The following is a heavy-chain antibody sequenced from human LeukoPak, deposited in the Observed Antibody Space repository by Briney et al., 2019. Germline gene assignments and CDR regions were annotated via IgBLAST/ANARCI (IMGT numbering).Heavy chain of an antibody. D-gene: IGHD1-26*01. CDR3: ARGSGSYHTAYMN. CDR1: GYSFTSYW. J-gene: IGHJ4*02. CDR2: IYPGDSDT. Sequence: GESLKISCKGSGYSFTSYWIGWVRQMPGKGLEWMGIIYPGDSDTRYSPSFRGQVTISADKSLSTAYLQWSSLKASDTATYYCARGSGSYHTAYMNWGQGSPVTVSS. V-gene: IGHV5-51*01.